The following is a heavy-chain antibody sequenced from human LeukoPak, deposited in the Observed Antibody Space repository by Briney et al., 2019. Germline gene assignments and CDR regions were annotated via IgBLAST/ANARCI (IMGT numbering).Heavy chain of an antibody. J-gene: IGHJ5*02. CDR2: IYYSGST. V-gene: IGHV4-39*07. CDR3: ARGGTTVVEFDP. Sequence: PSETLSLTCTVSGGSISSSSYYWGWIRQPPGKGLEWIGSIYYSGSTYYNPSLKSRVTISVDTSKNQFSLKLSSVTAADTAVYYCARGGTTVVEFDPWGQGTLVTVSS. CDR1: GGSISSSSYY. D-gene: IGHD4-23*01.